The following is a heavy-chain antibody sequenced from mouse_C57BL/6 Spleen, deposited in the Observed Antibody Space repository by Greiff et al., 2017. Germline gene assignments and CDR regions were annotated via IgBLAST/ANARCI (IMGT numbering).Heavy chain of an antibody. Sequence: DVKLVESGGGLVKPGGSLKLSCAASGFTFSDYGMHWVRQAPEKGLEWVAYISSGSSTIYYADTVKGRFTISRDNAKNTLFLQMTSLRSEDTAMYYCARGRGSSPLYYAMDYWGQGTSVTVSS. V-gene: IGHV5-17*01. CDR1: GFTFSDYG. J-gene: IGHJ4*01. CDR3: ARGRGSSPLYYAMDY. CDR2: ISSGSSTI. D-gene: IGHD1-1*01.